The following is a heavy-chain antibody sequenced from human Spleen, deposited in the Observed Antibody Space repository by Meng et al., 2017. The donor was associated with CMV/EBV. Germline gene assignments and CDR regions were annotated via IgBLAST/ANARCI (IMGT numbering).Heavy chain of an antibody. Sequence: LSLTCAASGFTFRSHGMHWVRQAPGKGLEWVAFIRYDGSNKYYADSVKGRLIMSRDNSKNTVYLQMNSLRGEDTAVYYCAKDQGYGSGTYNYFDYWGQGTLVTVSS. CDR2: IRYDGSNK. D-gene: IGHD3-10*01. CDR3: AKDQGYGSGTYNYFDY. V-gene: IGHV3-30*02. J-gene: IGHJ4*02. CDR1: GFTFRSHG.